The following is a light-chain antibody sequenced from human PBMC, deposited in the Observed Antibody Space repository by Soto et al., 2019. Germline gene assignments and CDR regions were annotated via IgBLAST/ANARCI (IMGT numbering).Light chain of an antibody. J-gene: IGKJ2*01. CDR3: QQYDTLPYN. CDR1: QSVSSY. Sequence: EIVLTQSPATLSLSPGERATLSCRASQSVSSYLAWYQQKPGQAPRLLIYDASNRATGIPARFSGSGSGTDFTLTISSLEPEDVATYYCQQYDTLPYNFGQGTKLEI. CDR2: DAS. V-gene: IGKV3-11*01.